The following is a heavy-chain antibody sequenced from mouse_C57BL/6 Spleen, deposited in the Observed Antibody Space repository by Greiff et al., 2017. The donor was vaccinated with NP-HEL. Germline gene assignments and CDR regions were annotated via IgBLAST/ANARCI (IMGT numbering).Heavy chain of an antibody. Sequence: EVQGVESGAELVKPGASVKLSCTASGFNIKDYYMHWVKQRTEQGLEWIGRIDPEDGETKYAPNFQGKATITADTSSNTAYLQLNSQTTEDTAVYYCAKSTLYGSSPYYYAMDYWGQGTSVTVSS. CDR3: AKSTLYGSSPYYYAMDY. D-gene: IGHD1-1*01. CDR1: GFNIKDYY. J-gene: IGHJ4*01. CDR2: IDPEDGET. V-gene: IGHV14-2*01.